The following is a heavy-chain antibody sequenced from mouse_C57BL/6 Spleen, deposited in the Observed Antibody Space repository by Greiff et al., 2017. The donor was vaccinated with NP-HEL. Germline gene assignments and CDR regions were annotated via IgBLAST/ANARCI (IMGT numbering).Heavy chain of an antibody. J-gene: IGHJ1*03. Sequence: EVKVVESGGGLVQPGGSLSLSCAASGFTFTDYYMSWVRQPPGKALEWLGFIRNKANGYTTEYSASVKGRFTISRDNSQSILYLQMNALRAEDSATYYCATVGLLYRYFDVWGTGTTVTVSS. V-gene: IGHV7-3*01. CDR3: ATVGLLYRYFDV. D-gene: IGHD2-10*01. CDR1: GFTFTDYY. CDR2: IRNKANGYTT.